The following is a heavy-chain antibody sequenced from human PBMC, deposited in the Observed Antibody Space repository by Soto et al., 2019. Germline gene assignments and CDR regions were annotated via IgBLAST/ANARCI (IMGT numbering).Heavy chain of an antibody. CDR3: ARDRNPPFTYYDTLPGYPYYFDY. CDR1: GYTFTSYG. J-gene: IGHJ4*02. V-gene: IGHV1-18*01. Sequence: ASVKVSCKASGYTFTSYGISWVRQAPGQGLEWMGWISAYNGNTNYAQKLQGRVTMTTDTSTSTAYMELRSLRSEATAVYYCARDRNPPFTYYDTLPGYPYYFDYWGQGTLVTVSS. D-gene: IGHD3-9*01. CDR2: ISAYNGNT.